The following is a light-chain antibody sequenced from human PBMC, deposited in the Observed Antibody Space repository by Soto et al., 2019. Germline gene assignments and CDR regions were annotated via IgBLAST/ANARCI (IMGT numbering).Light chain of an antibody. CDR2: GAS. Sequence: EIVMTQSPATLSVSPGERATLPCRASQSVNIYLAWYQQKPGQAPRLLISGASRRATGIPDRFSGAGSGTDFTLTISRLEPEDFALYYCQQHDILPITFGQGTRLEIK. CDR1: QSVNIY. V-gene: IGKV3-20*01. CDR3: QQHDILPIT. J-gene: IGKJ5*01.